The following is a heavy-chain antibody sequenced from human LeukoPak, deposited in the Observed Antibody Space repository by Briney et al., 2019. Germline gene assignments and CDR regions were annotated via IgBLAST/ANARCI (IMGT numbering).Heavy chain of an antibody. D-gene: IGHD5-12*01. J-gene: IGHJ4*02. CDR2: INHSGST. CDR1: GGSFSGYY. V-gene: IGHV4-34*01. Sequence: SETLSLTCAVYGGSFSGYYWSWIRQPPGKGREWIGEINHSGSTNSNPSLKSRVTISVDRSKNQFSLKLSSVTAADTAVYYCARGGIVATITFDYWGQGTPVTVSS. CDR3: ARGGIVATITFDY.